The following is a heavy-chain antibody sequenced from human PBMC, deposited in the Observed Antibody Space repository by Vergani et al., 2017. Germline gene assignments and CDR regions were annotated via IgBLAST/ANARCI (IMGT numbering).Heavy chain of an antibody. D-gene: IGHD2-15*01. CDR2: FDPEDGET. J-gene: IGHJ6*02. Sequence: QVQLVQSGAEVKKPGVSVKVSCKVSGYTLTELSMHWVRPAPGKGLEWMGGFDPEDGETIYAQKFQGRVTMTEDTATDTAYMELSSLRSEDTAVYYCATVGVVAAQKYYYYGMDVWGQGTTVTVSS. CDR3: ATVGVVAAQKYYYYGMDV. CDR1: GYTLTELS. V-gene: IGHV1-24*01.